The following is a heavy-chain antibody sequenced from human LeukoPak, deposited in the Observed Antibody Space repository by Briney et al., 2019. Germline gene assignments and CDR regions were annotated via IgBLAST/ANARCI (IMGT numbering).Heavy chain of an antibody. Sequence: GRSPRLSCAASGFTFSSYGMHWVRQAPGKGLEWVAVIWYDGSNKYYADSVKGRFTISRDNSKNTLYLQMNSLRAEDTAVYYCARDRPSSGDFDYWGQGTLVTVSS. J-gene: IGHJ4*02. CDR2: IWYDGSNK. CDR3: ARDRPSSGDFDY. CDR1: GFTFSSYG. V-gene: IGHV3-33*01. D-gene: IGHD2-15*01.